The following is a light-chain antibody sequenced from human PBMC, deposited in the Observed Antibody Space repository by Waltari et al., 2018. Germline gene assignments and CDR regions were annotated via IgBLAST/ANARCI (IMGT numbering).Light chain of an antibody. J-gene: IGLJ3*02. Sequence: QLVLTQPPSASASLGASVKLTCTLSSGHSSSVIAWHQPQPGKGPRYLMKVNSDGSHFKGDGIPDRFSGSSSGAERYLTISSLQSEDEADYYCQTWGTGILSWVFGGGTKLTVL. CDR1: SGHSSSV. CDR3: QTWGTGILSWV. V-gene: IGLV4-69*01. CDR2: VNSDGSH.